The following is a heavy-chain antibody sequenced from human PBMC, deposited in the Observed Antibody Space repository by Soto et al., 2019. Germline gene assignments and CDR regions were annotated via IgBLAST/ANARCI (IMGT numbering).Heavy chain of an antibody. D-gene: IGHD3-3*01. V-gene: IGHV3-66*01. Sequence: GGSLRLSCAASGFTVSSNYMSWVRQAPGKGLEWVSVIYSGGSTYYADSVKGRFTISRDNSKNTLYLQMNSLRAEDTAVYYCARGPVFGVVIIGHMDVWGKGTTVTVSS. CDR3: ARGPVFGVVIIGHMDV. CDR1: GFTVSSNY. CDR2: IYSGGST. J-gene: IGHJ6*03.